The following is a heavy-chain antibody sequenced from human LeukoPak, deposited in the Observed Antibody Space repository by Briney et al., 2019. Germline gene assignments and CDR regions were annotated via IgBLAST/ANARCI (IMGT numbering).Heavy chain of an antibody. V-gene: IGHV4-30-2*02. Sequence: SSQTLSLTCTVSGGSISSGGYYWSWIRQPPGKGLEWIGYIYHSGSTYYNPSLKSRVTISVDTSKIQFSLKLSSVTAADTAVYYCARSGYSSSWYLTNFDYWGQGTLVTVSS. J-gene: IGHJ4*02. CDR3: ARSGYSSSWYLTNFDY. D-gene: IGHD6-13*01. CDR2: IYHSGST. CDR1: GGSISSGGYY.